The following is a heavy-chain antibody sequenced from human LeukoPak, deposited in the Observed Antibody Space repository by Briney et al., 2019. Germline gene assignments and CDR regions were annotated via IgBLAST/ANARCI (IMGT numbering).Heavy chain of an antibody. CDR3: ARDGGPFDS. CDR1: GFTFSSYA. CDR2: INQDGSEK. Sequence: GGSLRLSCAASGFTFSSYAMHWVRQAPGKGLEWVANINQDGSEKYYVDSVKGRFTISRDNAKKSLYLQMNSLRADDTAVYYCARDGGPFDSWGQGTLVTVSS. J-gene: IGHJ4*02. D-gene: IGHD3-16*01. V-gene: IGHV3-7*01.